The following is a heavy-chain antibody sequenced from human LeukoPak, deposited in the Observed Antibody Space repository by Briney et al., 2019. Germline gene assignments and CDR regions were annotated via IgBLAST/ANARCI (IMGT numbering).Heavy chain of an antibody. Sequence: SGGSLPLSCAASGFTFTSYPMNWVRQAPGKGLDWVATIACDGFMAYYADSLKGRFVISRDNSQQTIYLQMNSLRADDTAVYYCAKDLFLFFGDTRGRAPLFTVSS. CDR3: AKDLFLFFGDT. CDR2: IACDGFMA. D-gene: IGHD3/OR15-3a*01. J-gene: IGHJ5*02. V-gene: IGHV3-23*01. CDR1: GFTFTSYP.